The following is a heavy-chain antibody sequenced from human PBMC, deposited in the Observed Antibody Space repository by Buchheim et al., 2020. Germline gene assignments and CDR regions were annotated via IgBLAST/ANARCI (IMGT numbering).Heavy chain of an antibody. Sequence: QVQLQESGPGLVKPSQTLSLTCTVSGVSINTGTFYWSWLRQHPGKGLEWIGYVYYTGRAYSNPSLKSRVSMSVDTSQNQFSLNLASVTAADTAVYYCARDRGAHDFGPIDYWGQGAL. V-gene: IGHV4-31*03. CDR3: ARDRGAHDFGPIDY. J-gene: IGHJ4*02. CDR1: GVSINTGTFY. D-gene: IGHD4-17*01. CDR2: VYYTGRA.